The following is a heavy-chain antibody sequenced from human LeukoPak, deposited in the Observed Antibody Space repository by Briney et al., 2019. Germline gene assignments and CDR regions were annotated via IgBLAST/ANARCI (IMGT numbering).Heavy chain of an antibody. CDR2: IKRDGSDT. D-gene: IGHD2-2*01. CDR3: ARGAYCSSTSCYDYYYYYMDV. CDR1: GFAFSSYW. Sequence: PGGSLRLSCAASGFAFSSYWMSWVRQAPGKGLEWVANIKRDGSDTYYVDSVKGRFTISRDNAKNSLYLQMNSLRAEDTAVYYCARGAYCSSTSCYDYYYYYMDVWGKGTTVTVSS. J-gene: IGHJ6*03. V-gene: IGHV3-7*01.